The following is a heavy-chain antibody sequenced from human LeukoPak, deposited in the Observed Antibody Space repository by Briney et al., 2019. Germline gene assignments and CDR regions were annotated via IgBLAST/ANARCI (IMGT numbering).Heavy chain of an antibody. CDR2: IYHSGST. CDR3: ARDHYDTSGYSNGMDV. J-gene: IGHJ6*02. V-gene: IGHV4-39*02. D-gene: IGHD3-22*01. Sequence: SETLSLTCTVSGGSISSSFYYWGWIRQPPGKGLEWIGSIYHSGSTYYNPSLKSRVTISVDTSRNQFSLNLSSVTAADTAVYYCARDHYDTSGYSNGMDVWGQGTTVTVSS. CDR1: GGSISSSFYY.